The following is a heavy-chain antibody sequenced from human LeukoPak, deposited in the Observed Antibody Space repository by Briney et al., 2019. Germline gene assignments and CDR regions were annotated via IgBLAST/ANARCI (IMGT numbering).Heavy chain of an antibody. J-gene: IGHJ4*02. CDR2: IYYSGTT. V-gene: IGHV4-59*01. Sequence: SETLSLTCTVSVGSINSVYWSWIRQPPGKGLEWIAYIYYSGTTSYNPSLKSRVTISVDTSKNQFSLKLTSVTAADTAVYYCASQHWGSNYFDYWGQGALVTVSS. CDR1: VGSINSVY. CDR3: ASQHWGSNYFDY. D-gene: IGHD7-27*01.